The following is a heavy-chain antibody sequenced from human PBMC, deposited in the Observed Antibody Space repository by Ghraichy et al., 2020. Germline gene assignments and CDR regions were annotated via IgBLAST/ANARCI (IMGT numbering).Heavy chain of an antibody. CDR3: ARDPYSSSWYGENWFDP. D-gene: IGHD6-13*01. Sequence: ASVKVSCKASGYTFTSYGISWVRQAPGQGLEWMGWISAYNGNTNYAQKLQGRVTMTTDTSTSTAYMELRSLRSDDTAVYYCARDPYSSSWYGENWFDPWGQGTLVTVSS. CDR1: GYTFTSYG. V-gene: IGHV1-18*01. CDR2: ISAYNGNT. J-gene: IGHJ5*02.